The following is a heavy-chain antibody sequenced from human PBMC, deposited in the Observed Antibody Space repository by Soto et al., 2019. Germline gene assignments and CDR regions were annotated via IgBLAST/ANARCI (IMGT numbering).Heavy chain of an antibody. CDR3: ASSPRGYCSSTSCRELSNYYGMGV. D-gene: IGHD2-2*01. J-gene: IGHJ6*02. CDR2: IDPSDSYT. CDR1: GYSFTSYW. Sequence: GESLKISCKGSGYSFTSYWISWVRQMPGKGLEWMGRIDPSDSYTNYSPSFQGHVTISADKSISTAYLQWSSLKASDTAMYYCASSPRGYCSSTSCRELSNYYGMGVWGQGTTVTVSS. V-gene: IGHV5-10-1*01.